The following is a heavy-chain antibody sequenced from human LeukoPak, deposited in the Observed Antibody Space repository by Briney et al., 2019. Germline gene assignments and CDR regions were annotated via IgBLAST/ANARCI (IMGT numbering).Heavy chain of an antibody. CDR2: INPNSGGT. CDR1: GYTFTGYY. V-gene: IGHV1-2*02. J-gene: IGHJ4*02. D-gene: IGHD5-18*01. Sequence: AAVKVSCKASGYTFTGYYMQGVREAPGEGVEWMGWINPNSGGTNYAQKFQGRVTMTRDTSISTAYMELSRLRSDDTAVYYCARAITGRPYSPFDYWGQGTLVTVSS. CDR3: ARAITGRPYSPFDY.